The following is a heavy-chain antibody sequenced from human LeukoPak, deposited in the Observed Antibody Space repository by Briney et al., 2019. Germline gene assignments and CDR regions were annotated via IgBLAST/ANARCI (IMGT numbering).Heavy chain of an antibody. CDR1: GGSISSSSYY. J-gene: IGHJ6*03. Sequence: KPSETLSLTCTVSGGSISSSSYYWGWIRQPPGKGREGIGSIYHSWSTYYNPSLKSRVTISVDTSKKQFSLRLTSVPAADTAVYYCARQADDYFYYYYMDVWGKGTTVTVSS. V-gene: IGHV4-39*01. CDR3: ARQADDYFYYYYMDV. D-gene: IGHD1-1*01. CDR2: IYHSWST.